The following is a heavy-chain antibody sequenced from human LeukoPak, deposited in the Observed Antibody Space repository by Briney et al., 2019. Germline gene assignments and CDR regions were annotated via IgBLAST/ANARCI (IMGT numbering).Heavy chain of an antibody. CDR1: GFAFSSLA. Sequence: GGSLRLSCAASGFAFSSLAMGWVRQAPGKGREWVSYISRSSSTIYYADSVKGRFTISRDNAKNSLYLQMNSLRDEDTAVYYCARDQFYAFDIWGQGTMVTVSS. J-gene: IGHJ3*02. V-gene: IGHV3-48*02. CDR3: ARDQFYAFDI. CDR2: ISRSSSTI.